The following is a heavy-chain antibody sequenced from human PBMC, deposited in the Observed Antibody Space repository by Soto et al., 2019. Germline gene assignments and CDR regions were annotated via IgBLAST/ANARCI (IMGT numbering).Heavy chain of an antibody. J-gene: IGHJ6*02. CDR2: INPNSGGT. CDR1: GYSFTDYH. Sequence: AAVKNSCKASGYSFTDYHIHWVRQAPGQGLEWLGRINPNSGGTSTAQKFQGWVTMTTDTSISTASMELTRLTSDDTAIYYCARGDSTDCSNGVCSFFYNHDMDVWGQGTTVTVSS. D-gene: IGHD2-8*01. CDR3: ARGDSTDCSNGVCSFFYNHDMDV. V-gene: IGHV1-2*04.